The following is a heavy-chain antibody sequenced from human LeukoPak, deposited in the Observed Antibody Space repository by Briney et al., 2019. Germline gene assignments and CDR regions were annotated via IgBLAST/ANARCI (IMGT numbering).Heavy chain of an antibody. CDR2: INHSGSA. CDR3: ARGFVVEAVRSALDV. V-gene: IGHV4-34*01. J-gene: IGHJ6*02. CDR1: GGSFSGFY. Sequence: NPSETLSLTCAVYGGSFSGFYWSWIRQPPGKGLEWIGEINHSGSANYNPSLKTRVTISADTSKNHFSLKLSSVTAADTAVCYCARGFVVEAVRSALDVWGQGTTVTVSS. D-gene: IGHD2-15*01.